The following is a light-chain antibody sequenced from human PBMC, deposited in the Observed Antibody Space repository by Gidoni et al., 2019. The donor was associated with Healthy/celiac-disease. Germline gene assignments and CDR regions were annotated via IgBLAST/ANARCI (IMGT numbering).Light chain of an antibody. CDR3: QQSYSTPRT. J-gene: IGKJ1*01. CDR1: QSISSY. V-gene: IGKV1-39*01. Sequence: DMHMTQSPSSPSASVGDRVTITCPASQSISSYLNWYQQKPGKAPKLLIYAASSLQSGVPSRFSGSGSGTDFTLTISSLQPEDFATYYCQQSYSTPRTFGQGTKVEIK. CDR2: AAS.